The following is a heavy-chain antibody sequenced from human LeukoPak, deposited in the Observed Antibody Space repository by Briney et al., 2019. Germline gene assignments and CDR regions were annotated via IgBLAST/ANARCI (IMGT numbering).Heavy chain of an antibody. V-gene: IGHV4-59*12. CDR2: IYYSGST. J-gene: IGHJ2*01. Sequence: SESVSLTCTVSGDSISCYYWSWMRQPPGKGLEWIGYIYYSGSTNYNPSLKSRVTISVDTSKNQFSLKLSSVTAADTAIYYCARTRSVTPAWWYFDLWGRGTLVTVSS. CDR3: ARTRSVTPAWWYFDL. D-gene: IGHD4-17*01. CDR1: GDSISCYY.